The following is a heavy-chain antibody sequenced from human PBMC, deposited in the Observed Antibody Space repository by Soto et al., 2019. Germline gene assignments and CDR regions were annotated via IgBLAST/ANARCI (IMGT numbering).Heavy chain of an antibody. CDR2: INPLGGST. CDR3: ARNLPAGDL. D-gene: IGHD2-2*01. V-gene: IGHV1-46*01. Sequence: GASVKVSCKASGYTFTGYYIHWVRQAPGQGLEWVGIINPLGGSTNYAQKFQGRVTMTRDTSTSTVYMELSNLKSEDTALYYCARNLPAGDLWGQGTPVTVSS. CDR1: GYTFTGYY. J-gene: IGHJ4*02.